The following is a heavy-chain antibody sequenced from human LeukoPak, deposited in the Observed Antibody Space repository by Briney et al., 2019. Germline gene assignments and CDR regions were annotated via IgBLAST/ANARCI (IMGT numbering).Heavy chain of an antibody. CDR3: AKAMTTVTLLFDY. V-gene: IGHV3-21*01. CDR1: GFTFSSYS. J-gene: IGHJ4*02. Sequence: GGSLRLSCAASGFTFSSYSMNWVRQAPGKGLEWVSSISSSSSYIYYADSVKGRFTISRDNAKNSLYLQMNSLRAEDTAVYYCAKAMTTVTLLFDYWGQGTLVTVSS. CDR2: ISSSSSYI. D-gene: IGHD4-11*01.